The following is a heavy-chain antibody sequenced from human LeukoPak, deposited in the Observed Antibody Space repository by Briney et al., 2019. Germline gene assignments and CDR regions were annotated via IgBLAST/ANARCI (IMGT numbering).Heavy chain of an antibody. CDR2: TYYRSKWYN. CDR3: AREVHSSSENYFDY. J-gene: IGHJ4*02. CDR1: GDSLSSKSAA. V-gene: IGHV6-1*01. D-gene: IGHD6-13*01. Sequence: SQTLSLTCALSGDSLSSKSAAWYWIRQSPSRGLEWLGRTYYRSKWYNDYAVSVKSRITINPDTSKNQFSLQLNSVTPEDTAVYYCAREVHSSSENYFDYWGQGTLVTVSS.